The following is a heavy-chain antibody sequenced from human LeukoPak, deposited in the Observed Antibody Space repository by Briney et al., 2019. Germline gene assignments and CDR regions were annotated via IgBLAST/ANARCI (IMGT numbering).Heavy chain of an antibody. CDR2: IWHDGSDK. CDR3: VRDRIVATSVAFDY. CDR1: GFTFSRYG. Sequence: PGRSLRLSCAASGFTFSRYGMHWVRQGPGKGLEWVAVIWHDGSDKYYADSVRGRFTISRDNSKNTVYLQMNSLRAEDTAVYYCVRDRIVATSVAFDYWGQGTLVTVSS. V-gene: IGHV3-33*01. J-gene: IGHJ4*02. D-gene: IGHD5-12*01.